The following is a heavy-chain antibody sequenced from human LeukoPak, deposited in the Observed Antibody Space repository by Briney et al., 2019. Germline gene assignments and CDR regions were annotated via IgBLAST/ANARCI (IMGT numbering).Heavy chain of an antibody. Sequence: GGSLRLSCAASGFTFSSYWMHWVRQAPGKGLVWVSRINSDGSYTSYADSVKGRFTISRDNAKNTLYLQMNSLRAEDTAVYFCASTGNDWRGYWGQGTLVTVSS. CDR1: GFTFSSYW. CDR3: ASTGNDWRGY. V-gene: IGHV3-74*01. J-gene: IGHJ4*02. CDR2: INSDGSYT. D-gene: IGHD3-9*01.